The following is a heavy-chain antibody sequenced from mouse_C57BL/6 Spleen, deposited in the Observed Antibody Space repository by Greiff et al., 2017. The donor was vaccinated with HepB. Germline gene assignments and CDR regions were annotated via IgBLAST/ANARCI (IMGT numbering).Heavy chain of an antibody. CDR3: AREGIYGYDEGDFDY. J-gene: IGHJ2*01. Sequence: QVQLQQSGAELVRPGTSVKVSCKASGYAFTNYLIEWVKQRPGQGLEWIGVINPGSGGTNYNEKFKGKATLTADKSSSTAYMQLSSLTSEDSAVYFCAREGIYGYDEGDFDYWGQGTTLTVSS. CDR1: GYAFTNYL. D-gene: IGHD2-2*01. V-gene: IGHV1-54*01. CDR2: INPGSGGT.